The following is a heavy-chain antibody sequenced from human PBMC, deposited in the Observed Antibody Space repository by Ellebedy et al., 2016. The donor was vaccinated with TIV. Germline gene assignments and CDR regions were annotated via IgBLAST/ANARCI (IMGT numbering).Heavy chain of an antibody. V-gene: IGHV4-39*01. Sequence: MPSETLSLTCTVSGGSITSGTYYWGWIRQPPAKGLEGIGSFYYSGTTYYNPSLKSRVTISVDTSKKQFSLNLSSVTAADMAVYYCARHIEVAGRVDYWGQGTLVTVSS. D-gene: IGHD6-19*01. CDR3: ARHIEVAGRVDY. J-gene: IGHJ4*02. CDR1: GGSITSGTYY. CDR2: FYYSGTT.